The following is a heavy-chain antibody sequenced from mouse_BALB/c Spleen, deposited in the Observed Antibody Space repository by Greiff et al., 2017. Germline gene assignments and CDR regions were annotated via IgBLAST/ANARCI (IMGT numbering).Heavy chain of an antibody. CDR2: ISTYYGNT. V-gene: IGHV1-67*01. D-gene: IGHD1-1*01. J-gene: IGHJ4*01. Sequence: VKLMESGPELVRPGVSVKISCKGSGYTFTDYAMHWVKQSHAKSLEWIGVISTYYGNTNYNQKFKGKATMTVDKSSSTAYMELARLTSEDSAIYCCAREHQLLRYAMDYWGQGTSVTVSS. CDR1: GYTFTDYA. CDR3: AREHQLLRYAMDY.